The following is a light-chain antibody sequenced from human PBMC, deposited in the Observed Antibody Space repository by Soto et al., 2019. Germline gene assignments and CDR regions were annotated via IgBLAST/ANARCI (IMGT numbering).Light chain of an antibody. J-gene: IGKJ2*01. CDR2: GAS. V-gene: IGKV3-15*01. CDR3: QQDNNWTPYT. Sequence: EIVMTQSPATLSVSPGERATLSCRASQSVSSNLAWYQQKPGQAPRLLIYGASTRATGIPARFSGSGSGTEFTLTISSLQSEYFAVYYCQQDNNWTPYTFGQGTKLEIK. CDR1: QSVSSN.